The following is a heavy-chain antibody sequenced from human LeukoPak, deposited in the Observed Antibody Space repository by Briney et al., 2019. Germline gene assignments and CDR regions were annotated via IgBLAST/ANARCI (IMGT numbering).Heavy chain of an antibody. D-gene: IGHD6-13*01. J-gene: IGHJ4*02. CDR2: IYSGGNT. CDR1: GFTVSNNY. V-gene: IGHV3-53*01. Sequence: GGSLRLSCVASGFTVSNNYMSWVRQAPGKGLEWVSIIYSGGNTYYADSVKGRFTISRDNAKNSLYLQMNSLRAEDTAVYYCARSSSWQNFDYWGQGTLVTVSS. CDR3: ARSSSWQNFDY.